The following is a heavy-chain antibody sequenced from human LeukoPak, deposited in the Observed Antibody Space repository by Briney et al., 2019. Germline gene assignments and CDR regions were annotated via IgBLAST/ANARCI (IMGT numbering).Heavy chain of an antibody. D-gene: IGHD1-20*01. CDR2: ISAYNGNT. CDR1: GYTFTGYY. J-gene: IGHJ4*02. V-gene: IGHV1-18*04. CDR3: ARFTLTGTVDY. Sequence: ASVKVSCKASGYTFTGYYMHWVRQAPGQGLEWMGWISAYNGNTNYAQKFQGRVTMTTDTSTSTAYMDLRSLRSDDTAVYYCARFTLTGTVDYWGQGTLVTVSS.